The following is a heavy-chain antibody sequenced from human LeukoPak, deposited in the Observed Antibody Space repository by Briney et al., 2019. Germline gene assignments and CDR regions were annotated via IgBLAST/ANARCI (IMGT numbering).Heavy chain of an antibody. Sequence: SETLSLTCTVSGGSISSYYWSWIRQPPGKGLEWIGSIYYSGSTYYNPSLRSRVTISVDTSKNQFSLKLSSVTAADTAVYYCARVTPMITFGGVIVKGAFDIWGQGTMVTVSS. CDR1: GGSISSYY. CDR3: ARVTPMITFGGVIVKGAFDI. V-gene: IGHV4-59*12. J-gene: IGHJ3*02. CDR2: IYYSGST. D-gene: IGHD3-16*02.